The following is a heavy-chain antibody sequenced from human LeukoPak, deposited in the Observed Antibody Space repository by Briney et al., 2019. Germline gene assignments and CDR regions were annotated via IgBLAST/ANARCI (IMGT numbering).Heavy chain of an antibody. J-gene: IGHJ3*02. CDR1: GFTFSSYA. Sequence: GGSLRLSCAASGFTFSSYAMHWVRQAPGKGLEWVAVISYDGSNKYYADSVKGRFTISRDNSKNTLYLQMNSLRAEDTAVYYCAREWALLDIVVVPAAKGAFDIWGRGTMVTVSS. D-gene: IGHD2-2*03. CDR3: AREWALLDIVVVPAAKGAFDI. CDR2: ISYDGSNK. V-gene: IGHV3-30-3*01.